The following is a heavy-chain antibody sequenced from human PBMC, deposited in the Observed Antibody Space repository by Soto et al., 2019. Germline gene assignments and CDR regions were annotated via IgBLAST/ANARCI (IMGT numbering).Heavy chain of an antibody. D-gene: IGHD6-19*01. CDR2: IVVGSGNT. CDR1: GFPCTSSA. J-gene: IGHJ3*02. Sequence: SVKVSCKASGFPCTSSAMQWVRQPRGQRLEWIGWIVVGSGNTNYAQKFQERVTITRDMSTSTAYMELSSLRSEDTAVYYCAAGLGQWLVPDAFDIWGQGTMVTVSS. CDR3: AAGLGQWLVPDAFDI. V-gene: IGHV1-58*02.